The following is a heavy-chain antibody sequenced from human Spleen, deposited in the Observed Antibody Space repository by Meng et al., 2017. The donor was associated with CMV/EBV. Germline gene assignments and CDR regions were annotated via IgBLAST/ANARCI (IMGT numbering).Heavy chain of an antibody. CDR3: ATTPAGVAAAGDNWFDP. Sequence: GGTFSNYAINWVRQAPGQGLEWMGVIIPFLRITNYAQKFQGRVTITADKSTSTAYMELSSLSSDDTAVYYCATTPAGVAAAGDNWFDPWGQGTLVTVSS. CDR2: IIPFLRIT. V-gene: IGHV1-69*10. J-gene: IGHJ5*02. D-gene: IGHD6-13*01. CDR1: GGTFSNYA.